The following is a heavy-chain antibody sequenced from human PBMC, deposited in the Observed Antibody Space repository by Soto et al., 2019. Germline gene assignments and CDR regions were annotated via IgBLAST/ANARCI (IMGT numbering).Heavy chain of an antibody. Sequence: GALVKVSCKASGYTFTGYYMHWVRQAPGQGLEWMGWINPNSGGTNYAQKFQGRVTMTKNTLYLQMSSLRAEDTAVYYCARGFSAGKGSPPDFWGQGSLVTVSS. J-gene: IGHJ4*02. V-gene: IGHV1-2*02. D-gene: IGHD6-13*01. CDR2: INPNSGGT. CDR1: GYTFTGYY. CDR3: ARGFSAGKGSPPDF.